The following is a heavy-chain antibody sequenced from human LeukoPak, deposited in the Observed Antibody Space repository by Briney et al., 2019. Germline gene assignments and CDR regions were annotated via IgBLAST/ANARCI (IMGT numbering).Heavy chain of an antibody. CDR1: GYTFTGYY. J-gene: IGHJ3*02. D-gene: IGHD3-3*01. V-gene: IGHV1-2*06. CDR2: INPNSGGT. CDR3: ASFGMETHDAFDI. Sequence: ASVKVSCKASGYTFTGYYMHWVRQATGQGLEWMGRINPNSGGTNYAQKFQGRVTMTRDTSISTAYMELSRLRSDDTAVYYCASFGMETHDAFDIWGQGTMVTVSS.